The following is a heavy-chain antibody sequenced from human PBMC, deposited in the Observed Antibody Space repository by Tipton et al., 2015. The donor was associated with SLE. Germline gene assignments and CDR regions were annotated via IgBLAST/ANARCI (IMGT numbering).Heavy chain of an antibody. CDR1: GGSTSSGDYY. D-gene: IGHD6-19*01. V-gene: IGHV4-30-4*08. CDR3: ARHQAVAGSSAFDS. CDR2: IKYGESA. Sequence: TLSLTCSVSGGSTSSGDYYWSWIRQRPGKGLEWIGYIKYGESASYNPPLKGRVSISVDTSKNHFSLKLNSVTATDTAVYYCARHQAVAGSSAFDSWGQGTLVTVSS. J-gene: IGHJ3*01.